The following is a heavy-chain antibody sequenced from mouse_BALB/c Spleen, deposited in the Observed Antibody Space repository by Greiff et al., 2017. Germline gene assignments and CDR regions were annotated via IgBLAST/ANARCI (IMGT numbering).Heavy chain of an antibody. CDR1: GYTFTSYW. CDR3: ARPYYYGSSAYAMDY. Sequence: VQLQQSGAELARPGASVKLSCKASGYTFTSYWMQWVKQRPGQGLEWIGAIYPGDGDTRYTQKFKGKATLTADKSSSTAYMQLSSLASEDSAVYYCARPYYYGSSAYAMDYWGQGTSVTVSS. V-gene: IGHV1-87*01. J-gene: IGHJ4*01. D-gene: IGHD1-1*01. CDR2: IYPGDGDT.